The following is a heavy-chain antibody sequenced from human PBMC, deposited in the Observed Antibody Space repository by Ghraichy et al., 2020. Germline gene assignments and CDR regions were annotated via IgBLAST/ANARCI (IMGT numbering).Heavy chain of an antibody. CDR2: ISSSAGGT. V-gene: IGHV3-23*01. CDR1: GFTFASYA. Sequence: GGSLSLSCAASGFTFASYAMTWVRQAPGKGLEWVSAISSSAGGTYYADSVKGRFTISRDNSRNTLYLQMNSLRAEDTALYYCAKSAEPAADHPFDYWGQGTLVTVSS. CDR3: AKSAEPAADHPFDY. J-gene: IGHJ4*02. D-gene: IGHD2-2*01.